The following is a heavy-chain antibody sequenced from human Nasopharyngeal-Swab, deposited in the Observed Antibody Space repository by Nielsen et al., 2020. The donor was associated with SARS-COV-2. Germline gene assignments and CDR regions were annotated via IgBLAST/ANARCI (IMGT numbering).Heavy chain of an antibody. V-gene: IGHV3-23*01. CDR1: GFTFSSYA. J-gene: IGHJ3*01. CDR3: ARESVVTGMDDAPDF. D-gene: IGHD2-21*02. Sequence: GGSLRLSCAASGFTFSSYAMSWVRQAPGKGLEWVSAISGSGGSTYYADSVKGRFTISRDNAKNSVFLQMNSLRSEDTAVYYCARESVVTGMDDAPDFWGRGTMVTVSS. CDR2: ISGSGGST.